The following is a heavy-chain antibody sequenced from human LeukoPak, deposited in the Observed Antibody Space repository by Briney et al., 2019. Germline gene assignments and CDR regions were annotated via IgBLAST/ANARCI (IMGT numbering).Heavy chain of an antibody. CDR1: GYTFTGYY. Sequence: ASVKVSCKASGYTFTGYYMHWVRQAPGQGHEWMGWINPNSGGTNYAQKFQGWVTMTRDTSISTAYMELSRLRSDDTAVYYCARSYDILTGPYHPWGQGTLVTVSS. CDR3: ARSYDILTGPYHP. J-gene: IGHJ4*02. V-gene: IGHV1-2*04. CDR2: INPNSGGT. D-gene: IGHD3-9*01.